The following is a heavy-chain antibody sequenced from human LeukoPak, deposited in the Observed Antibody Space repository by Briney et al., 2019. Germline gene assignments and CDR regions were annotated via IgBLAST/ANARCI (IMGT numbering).Heavy chain of an antibody. D-gene: IGHD1-26*01. CDR3: AKDLGYSGSYWVSNYFDY. Sequence: GGSLRLSCAASGFTFSSSGMHWVRQAPGKGLEWVTFIRYDGSYKYYADSVKGRFTISRDNSKNTLYLQMNSLRAEDTAVYYCAKDLGYSGSYWVSNYFDYWGQGTLVTVSS. CDR1: GFTFSSSG. J-gene: IGHJ4*02. CDR2: IRYDGSYK. V-gene: IGHV3-30*02.